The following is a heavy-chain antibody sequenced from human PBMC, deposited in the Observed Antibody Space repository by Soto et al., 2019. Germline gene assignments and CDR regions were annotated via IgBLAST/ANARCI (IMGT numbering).Heavy chain of an antibody. CDR1: GYTFTSYG. Sequence: ASVKVSCKASGYTFTSYGISWVRQAPGQGLEWMGWISAYSGNTGYAQKFQGRVTMTRNTSISTAYMELSSLRSEDTAVYYCARELSSSWRFDYWGQGTLVTVSS. CDR2: ISAYSGNT. V-gene: IGHV1-8*02. J-gene: IGHJ4*02. D-gene: IGHD6-13*01. CDR3: ARELSSSWRFDY.